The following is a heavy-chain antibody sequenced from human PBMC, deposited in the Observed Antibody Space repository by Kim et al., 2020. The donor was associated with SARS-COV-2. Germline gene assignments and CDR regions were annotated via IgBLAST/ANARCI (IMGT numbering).Heavy chain of an antibody. V-gene: IGHV3-23*01. J-gene: IGHJ6*02. D-gene: IGHD1-7*01. CDR3: ALTSRGCGTNCGYYYYVMDV. CDR1: RFTFSNYA. Sequence: GGSLRLSCAASRFTFSNYAMNWVRQAPGKGLEWVSAINGGGSSTYYADSVKGRFTISRDNSKNTLYLQMSSLRAEDSAVYYCALTSRGCGTNCGYYYYVMDVWGQGTTVSVSS. CDR2: INGGGSST.